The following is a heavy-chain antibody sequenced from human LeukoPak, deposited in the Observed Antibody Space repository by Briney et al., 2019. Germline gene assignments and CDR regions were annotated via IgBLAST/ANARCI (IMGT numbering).Heavy chain of an antibody. J-gene: IGHJ6*02. CDR2: IWYDGSNK. D-gene: IGHD5-12*01. Sequence: PGGSLRLSCAASGFTFSSYGMHWVRQAPGKGLEWVAVIWYDGSNKYYADSVKGRFAISRDNSKNTLYLQMNSLRAEDTAVYYCARVGPDFGYSGYSHDPNYYYYGMDVWGQGTTVTISS. V-gene: IGHV3-33*01. CDR1: GFTFSSYG. CDR3: ARVGPDFGYSGYSHDPNYYYYGMDV.